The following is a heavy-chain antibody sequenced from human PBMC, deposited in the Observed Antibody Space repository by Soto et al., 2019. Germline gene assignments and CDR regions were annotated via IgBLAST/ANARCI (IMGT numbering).Heavy chain of an antibody. CDR2: IYYGGST. J-gene: IGHJ5*02. CDR3: ASPKIAFYNWFNP. V-gene: IGHV4-39*01. D-gene: IGHD3-3*02. CDR1: GGSISSSSYY. Sequence: QLQLQESGPGLVKPSETLSLTCTVSGGSISSSSYYWGWIRQPPGKGLEGSGSIYYGGSTYYNPSRKSRVTISVATSKNQLSPKLSSVTAAETGVYYCASPKIAFYNWFNPWGQGTLVTVSS.